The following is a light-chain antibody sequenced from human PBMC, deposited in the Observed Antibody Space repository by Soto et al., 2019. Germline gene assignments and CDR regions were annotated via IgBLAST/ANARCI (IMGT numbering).Light chain of an antibody. CDR1: QSVSSY. J-gene: IGKJ5*01. CDR2: DAS. V-gene: IGKV3-11*01. CDR3: QQRSNWRQVT. Sequence: EMVSKQFPTTMLPSLGERAPXSCRASQSVSSYLAWYQQKPSQSPMLLIYDASNRATRIPSIFSRGRSGPDFNLTISSIAPEDFAVYYCQQRSNWRQVTFGQRTRTGIK.